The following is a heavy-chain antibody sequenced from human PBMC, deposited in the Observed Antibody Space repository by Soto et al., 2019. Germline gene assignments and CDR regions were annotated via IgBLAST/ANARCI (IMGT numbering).Heavy chain of an antibody. Sequence: ASVKVSCKSSGYTFTSYGISWVRQSPGQGLEWMGWISAYNGNTNYAQKLQGRVTMTTDTSTSTAYMELRSLRSDDTAVYYCARVNSGGPFDYWGQGTLVTVSS. CDR1: GYTFTSYG. CDR2: ISAYNGNT. CDR3: ARVNSGGPFDY. J-gene: IGHJ4*02. D-gene: IGHD6-19*01. V-gene: IGHV1-18*01.